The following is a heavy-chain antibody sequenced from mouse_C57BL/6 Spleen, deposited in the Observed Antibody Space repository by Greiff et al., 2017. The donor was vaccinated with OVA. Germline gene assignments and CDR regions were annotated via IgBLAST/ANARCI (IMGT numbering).Heavy chain of an antibody. V-gene: IGHV1-54*01. Sequence: QVQLQQSGAELVRPGTSVKVSCKASGYAFTNYLIEWVKQRPGQGLEWIGVINPGSGGTNYNEKFKGKATLTADKSSSTAYMQLSSLTSEDSAVYFCARGDGNYGFAYWGQGTLVTVSA. D-gene: IGHD2-1*01. CDR2: INPGSGGT. J-gene: IGHJ3*01. CDR1: GYAFTNYL. CDR3: ARGDGNYGFAY.